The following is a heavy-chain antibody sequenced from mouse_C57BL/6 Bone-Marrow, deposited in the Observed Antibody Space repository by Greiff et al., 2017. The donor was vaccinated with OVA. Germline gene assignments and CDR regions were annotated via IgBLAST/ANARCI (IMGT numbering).Heavy chain of an antibody. CDR3: ARNYMDWYFDV. CDR2: IWSGGST. V-gene: IGHV2-2*01. CDR1: GFSLTSYC. D-gene: IGHD1-1*02. J-gene: IGHJ1*03. Sequence: VQLQQSGPGLVQPSQSLSITCTVSGFSLTSYCVHWVRQSPGKGLEWLGVIWSGGSTDYNAAFISRLSISKDNSKSQVFFKMNSLQADDTAIYYCARNYMDWYFDVWGTGTTVTVSS.